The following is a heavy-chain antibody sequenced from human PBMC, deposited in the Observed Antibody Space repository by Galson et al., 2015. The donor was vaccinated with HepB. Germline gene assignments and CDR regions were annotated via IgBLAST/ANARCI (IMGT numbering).Heavy chain of an antibody. CDR3: ARDPGYCTSTSCYANLFDF. V-gene: IGHV3-48*02. CDR1: GFTFSSYN. D-gene: IGHD2-2*01. Sequence: SLRLSCAASGFTFSSYNMNWVRQAPGKGLEWVSYISGSSDTMYYADSVKGRFTISRDNAENSLYLQMSSLRDEDTAVYYCARDPGYCTSTSCYANLFDFWGQGSLVTVSS. J-gene: IGHJ4*02. CDR2: ISGSSDTM.